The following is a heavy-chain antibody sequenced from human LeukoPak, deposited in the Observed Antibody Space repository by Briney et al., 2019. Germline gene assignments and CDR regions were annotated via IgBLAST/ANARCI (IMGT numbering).Heavy chain of an antibody. D-gene: IGHD2-2*01. CDR1: GFTFSDYT. CDR3: ARDRYCTSSTCYVEIDY. Sequence: GGSLRLSCAASGFTFSDYTMNWVRQTPGKGLGWVSSIISSGYIYYADSVKGRFTISRDNAKSSLYLQMNSLRAEDTAVYYCARDRYCTSSTCYVEIDYWGQGTLVTVSS. V-gene: IGHV3-69-1*01. J-gene: IGHJ4*02. CDR2: IISSGYI.